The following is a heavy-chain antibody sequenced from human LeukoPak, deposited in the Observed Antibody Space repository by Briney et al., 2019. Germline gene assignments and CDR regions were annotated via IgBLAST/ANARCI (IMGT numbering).Heavy chain of an antibody. J-gene: IGHJ3*02. CDR2: IWYDGSNK. V-gene: IGHV3-33*01. CDR3: ATEMGIVGANDAFDI. Sequence: PGGSLRLSCAASGFTFSSYGMHWVRQAPGKGLECVAVIWYDGSNKYYADSVKGRFTISRDNSKNTLYLQMNSLRAEDTAVYYCATEMGIVGANDAFDIWGQGTMVTVSS. CDR1: GFTFSSYG. D-gene: IGHD1-26*01.